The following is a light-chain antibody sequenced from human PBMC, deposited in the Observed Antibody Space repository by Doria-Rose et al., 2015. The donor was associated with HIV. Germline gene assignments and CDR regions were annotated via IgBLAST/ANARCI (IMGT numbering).Light chain of an antibody. CDR3: HQYGTSWT. Sequence: TQSPGTLSLAPGERATLSCRASQSFSSTYLAWYQQKPGQAPSLLIYDGSTRATGIPDRFSASGSGTDFTLTINRLEPEDFALYYCHQYGTSWTFGQGTRVEI. J-gene: IGKJ1*01. CDR2: DGS. V-gene: IGKV3-20*01. CDR1: QSFSSTY.